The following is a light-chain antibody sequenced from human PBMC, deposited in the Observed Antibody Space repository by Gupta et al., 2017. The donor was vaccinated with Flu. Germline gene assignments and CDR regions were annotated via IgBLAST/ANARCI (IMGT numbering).Light chain of an antibody. V-gene: IGKV3-15*01. CDR2: DAS. CDR1: KSISRN. CDR3: QQDNNWPVT. J-gene: IGKJ4*01. Sequence: EIVMTQSPATLSVSPGKRVTLSCRASKSISRNLAWYQQKPGQSPRLVIYDASARATGFPARFSGSGSATEFTLTISRLQSEDFAVFYCQQDNNWPVTFGGGTKVEIK.